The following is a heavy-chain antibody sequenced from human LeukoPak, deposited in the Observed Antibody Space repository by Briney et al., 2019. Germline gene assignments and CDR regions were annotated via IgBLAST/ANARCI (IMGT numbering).Heavy chain of an antibody. Sequence: GGSLRLSCVGSGFTFSSYAMTWVRQAPGKGLEWVSSISSNNNLYYADSVKGRFTISSDNAKDSLSLQMNSLRGEDTAVYYCGREDCNNVRCYGASDAWGQGTLVTVSS. V-gene: IGHV3-69-1*01. J-gene: IGHJ5*02. D-gene: IGHD2-2*01. CDR3: GREDCNNVRCYGASDA. CDR1: GFTFSSYA. CDR2: ISSNNNL.